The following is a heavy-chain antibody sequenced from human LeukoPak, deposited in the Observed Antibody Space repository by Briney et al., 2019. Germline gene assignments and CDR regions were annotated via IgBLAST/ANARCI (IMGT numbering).Heavy chain of an antibody. CDR2: IWFDESNK. CDR1: GFTFSSYG. Sequence: GGSLRLFCAASGFTFSSYGMLGARPAPVKALVGWAGIWFDESNKYYADSVKGRFTISRDNSKNTLYLQMNSLRAEDTAVYYCARDYGGNSDYFDYWGQGALVTVSS. D-gene: IGHD4-17*01. CDR3: ARDYGGNSDYFDY. V-gene: IGHV3-33*01. J-gene: IGHJ4*02.